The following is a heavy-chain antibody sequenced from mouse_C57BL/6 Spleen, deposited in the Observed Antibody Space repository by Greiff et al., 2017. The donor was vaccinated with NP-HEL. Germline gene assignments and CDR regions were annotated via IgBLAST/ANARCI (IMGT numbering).Heavy chain of an antibody. J-gene: IGHJ1*03. CDR1: GFTFSSYG. D-gene: IGHD2-4*01. Sequence: EVQRVESGGDLVKPGGSLKLSCAASGFTFSSYGMSWVRQTPDKRLEWVATISSGGSYTYYPDSVKGRFTISRDNAKNTLYLQMSSLKSEDTAMYYCARQDDYDGWYFDVWGTGTTVTVSS. V-gene: IGHV5-6*01. CDR3: ARQDDYDGWYFDV. CDR2: ISSGGSYT.